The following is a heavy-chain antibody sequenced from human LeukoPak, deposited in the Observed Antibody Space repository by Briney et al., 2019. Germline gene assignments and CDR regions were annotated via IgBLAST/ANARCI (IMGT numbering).Heavy chain of an antibody. CDR1: GGSISSYY. V-gene: IGHV4-59*01. D-gene: IGHD3-22*01. CDR2: IYYSGST. J-gene: IGHJ3*02. CDR3: ARDFCYDSSGYCNAFDI. Sequence: PSETLSLTCTVSGGSISSYYWSWLRQPPGKGLEWIGYIYYSGSTNYNPSLKSRVTISVDTSKNQFSLKLSSVTAADTAVYYCARDFCYDSSGYCNAFDIWGQGTMVTVSS.